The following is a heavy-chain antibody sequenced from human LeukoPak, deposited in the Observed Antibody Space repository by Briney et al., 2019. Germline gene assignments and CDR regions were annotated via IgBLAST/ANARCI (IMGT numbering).Heavy chain of an antibody. D-gene: IGHD3-16*02. Sequence: GGSLRLSCAASGFTFSSYAMHWVRQAPGKGLEWVAVISYDGSNKYYADSVKGRFTISRDTSKNTLYLQMNSLRAEDTAVYYCARWASDDYVWGSYRYPGFDYWGQGTLVTVSS. CDR2: ISYDGSNK. CDR3: ARWASDDYVWGSYRYPGFDY. CDR1: GFTFSSYA. V-gene: IGHV3-30*04. J-gene: IGHJ4*02.